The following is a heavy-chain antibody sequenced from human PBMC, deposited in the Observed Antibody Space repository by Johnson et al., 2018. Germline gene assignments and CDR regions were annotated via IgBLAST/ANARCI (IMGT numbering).Heavy chain of an antibody. CDR2: MSGSAGRT. J-gene: IGHJ1*01. CDR1: GFAFGSYA. V-gene: IGHV3-23*04. CDR3: AKSQRGIGLLRATYCQD. D-gene: IGHD3-10*01. Sequence: EVQLVETGGGLVQPGGSLRLSCAASGFAFGSYAMSWVRQAPGRGLEWVSSMSGSAGRTYYADSVKGGFTISRDNSKNTLYLQMNSLRAEDKAVYYCAKSQRGIGLLRATYCQDWGQGTLVTVSS.